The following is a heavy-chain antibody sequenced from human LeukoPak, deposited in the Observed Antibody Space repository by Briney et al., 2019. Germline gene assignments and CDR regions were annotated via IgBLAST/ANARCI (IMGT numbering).Heavy chain of an antibody. J-gene: IGHJ6*03. CDR3: ARGRLTYYYGSGFMDV. Sequence: SETLSLTCTVSGGSISTSNYYWGWIRQPPGKGLEWIGNIFYSGSTYYSPSLKSRVTISLDTSRNQFSLKLSSVTAADTAVYYCARGRLTYYYGSGFMDVWGKGTTVTISS. CDR1: GGSISTSNYY. D-gene: IGHD3-10*01. CDR2: IFYSGST. V-gene: IGHV4-39*07.